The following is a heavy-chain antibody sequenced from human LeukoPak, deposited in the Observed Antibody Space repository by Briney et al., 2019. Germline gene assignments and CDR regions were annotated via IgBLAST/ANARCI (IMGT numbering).Heavy chain of an antibody. CDR3: ARVKGGIATAGNYFDY. CDR2: ISYDGGNR. D-gene: IGHD6-13*01. CDR1: GFAFSSYA. Sequence: GGSLRLSCAASGFAFSSYAMYWVRQAPGKGLEWVALISYDGGNRFYADSVKGRFTISRDNSKNTLYLQMNSLRSEDTAVYYCARVKGGIATAGNYFDYWGQGTLVTVSS. V-gene: IGHV3-30-3*01. J-gene: IGHJ4*02.